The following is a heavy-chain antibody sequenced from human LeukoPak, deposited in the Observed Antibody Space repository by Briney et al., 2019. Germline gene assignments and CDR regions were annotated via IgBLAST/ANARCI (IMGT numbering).Heavy chain of an antibody. CDR3: ATDAHVWSGPDEGFY. J-gene: IGHJ4*02. D-gene: IGHD3-3*02. CDR1: GGTFSSYA. Sequence: SVKVSCKASGGTFSSYAISWVRQAPGQGLEWMGGIIPIFGTANYAQKFQGRVTITADESTSTAYMELSSLRSEDTAVYYCATDAHVWSGPDEGFYWGQGTLVTVSS. V-gene: IGHV1-69*01. CDR2: IIPIFGTA.